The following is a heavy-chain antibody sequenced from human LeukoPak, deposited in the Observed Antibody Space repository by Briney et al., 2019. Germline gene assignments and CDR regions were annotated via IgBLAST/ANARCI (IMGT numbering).Heavy chain of an antibody. CDR3: AREGYCSSTSCPETNYYYYYDMDV. Sequence: ASVKVSCRASGYTFTSYYMHWVRQAPEQGIEWMGIINPSGGSTSYAQKFQGRVTMTRDTSTSTVYMDLSSLRSEDTAVYYCAREGYCSSTSCPETNYYYYYDMDVWGQGTTVTVSS. CDR1: GYTFTSYY. V-gene: IGHV1-46*01. J-gene: IGHJ6*02. CDR2: INPSGGST. D-gene: IGHD2-2*01.